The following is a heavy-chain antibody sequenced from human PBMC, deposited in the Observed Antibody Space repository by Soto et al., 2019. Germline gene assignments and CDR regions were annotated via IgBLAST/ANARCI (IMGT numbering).Heavy chain of an antibody. CDR2: ISGSGGST. D-gene: IGHD1-26*01. J-gene: IGHJ4*02. V-gene: IGHV3-23*01. Sequence: PGGSLRLSCAASGFTFSSYAMSWVRQAPGKGLEWVSAISGSGGSTYYADSVKGRFTISRDNSKNTLYLQMNSLRAEDTAVYYCAKDRTRFLVGAHFDYWGQGTLVTVSS. CDR1: GFTFSSYA. CDR3: AKDRTRFLVGAHFDY.